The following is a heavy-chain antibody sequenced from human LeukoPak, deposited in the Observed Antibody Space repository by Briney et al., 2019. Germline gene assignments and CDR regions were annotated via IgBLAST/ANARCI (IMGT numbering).Heavy chain of an antibody. V-gene: IGHV5-51*01. CDR1: GYSFTSHW. D-gene: IGHD4-17*01. CDR2: IYPGDSDT. J-gene: IGHJ4*02. Sequence: GESLKISCKASGYSFTSHWIGWVRQMPGKGLEWMGVIYPGDSDTRYSPSFQGQVTISADKSINTAYLQWSSLKASDTAIYYCARQRSGYGDYVDYWGLGTLVTV. CDR3: ARQRSGYGDYVDY.